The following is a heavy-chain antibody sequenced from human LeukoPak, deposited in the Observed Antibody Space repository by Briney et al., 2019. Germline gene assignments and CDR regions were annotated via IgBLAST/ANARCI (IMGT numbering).Heavy chain of an antibody. CDR3: AKADCSSTSCYEGGYYYYYYYMDV. J-gene: IGHJ6*03. CDR2: ISGSGGST. Sequence: GGSLRLSCAASGFTVSSNYMSWVRQAPGKGLEWVSAISGSGGSTYYADSVKGRFTISRDNSKNTLYLQMNSLRAEDTAVYYCAKADCSSTSCYEGGYYYYYYYMDVWGKGTTVTVSS. CDR1: GFTVSSNY. V-gene: IGHV3-23*01. D-gene: IGHD2-2*01.